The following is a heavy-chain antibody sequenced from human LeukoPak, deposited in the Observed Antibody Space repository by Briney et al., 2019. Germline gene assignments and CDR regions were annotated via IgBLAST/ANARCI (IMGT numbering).Heavy chain of an antibody. CDR1: GGSISSNY. CDR2: IYYTGST. D-gene: IGHD4-17*01. J-gene: IGHJ4*02. Sequence: SETLSLTCTVSGGSISSNYWSWIRQPPGKGLEWIAYIYYTGSTNYNPSLKSRVTISVDTSKNQFSLKLSSVTAADTAVYYCASGLTTTVYFDYWGQGTLVTVSS. CDR3: ASGLTTTVYFDY. V-gene: IGHV4-59*01.